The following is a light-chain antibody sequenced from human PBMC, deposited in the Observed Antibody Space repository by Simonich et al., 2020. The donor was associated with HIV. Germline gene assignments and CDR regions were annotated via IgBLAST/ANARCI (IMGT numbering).Light chain of an antibody. CDR1: QSISSY. V-gene: IGKV1-39*01. CDR2: AAS. J-gene: IGKJ2*01. Sequence: DIQMTQSPSTLSASVGDRVTITRRASQSISSYLNGYQHKPGKAPKSLIYAASSLQSGVPSRFSGRRPGTDFTLAISNLQPEDFATYYCQQSYSTPYTFGQGTKVEIK. CDR3: QQSYSTPYT.